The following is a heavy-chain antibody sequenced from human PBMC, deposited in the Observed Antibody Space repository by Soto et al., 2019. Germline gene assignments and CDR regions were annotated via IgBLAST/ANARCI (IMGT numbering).Heavy chain of an antibody. D-gene: IGHD2-2*01. CDR1: GYSISTGFN. CDR2: IYHSGSI. CDR3: ARDWGTDFYQLDS. Sequence: SETLSLTCAGSGYSISTGFNWAWIRQPPGKGVEWIGSIYHSGSIYYNLSLKSRVTISSDAAENQISLKLNSVTDADTSLYCCARDWGTDFYQLDSWGQGXLVTVSS. J-gene: IGHJ4*02. V-gene: IGHV4-38-2*02.